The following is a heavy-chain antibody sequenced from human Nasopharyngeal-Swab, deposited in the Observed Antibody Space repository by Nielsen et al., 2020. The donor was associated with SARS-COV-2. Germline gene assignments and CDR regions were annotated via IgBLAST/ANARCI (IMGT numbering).Heavy chain of an antibody. V-gene: IGHV4-4*02. D-gene: IGHD2-21*02. CDR3: ARVREMTATFYYYYGLDV. CDR1: GGSISSSNW. J-gene: IGHJ6*02. CDR2: INHSGRA. Sequence: SQTLSLTCAVSGGSISSSNWWSWVRQPPGKGLEWIGEINHSGRANHNPSLKSRVTISIDTSKNQFSLKLYSLTAADTAVYYCARVREMTATFYYYYGLDVWGLGTTVTVSS.